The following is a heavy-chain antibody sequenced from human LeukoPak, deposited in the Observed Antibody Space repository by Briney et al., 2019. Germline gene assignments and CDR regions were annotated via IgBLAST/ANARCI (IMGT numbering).Heavy chain of an antibody. V-gene: IGHV3-74*01. Sequence: GGSLRLSCAASGFTFSSYWMHWVRQAPGKGLVWVSRINSDGSSTSYADSVKGRFTISRDNAKNTLYLQMNSLRAEDTAVYHCARGSYYYGSGSYRPYYYYYGMDVWGQGTTVTVSS. CDR1: GFTFSSYW. J-gene: IGHJ6*02. CDR3: ARGSYYYGSGSYRPYYYYYGMDV. D-gene: IGHD3-10*01. CDR2: INSDGSST.